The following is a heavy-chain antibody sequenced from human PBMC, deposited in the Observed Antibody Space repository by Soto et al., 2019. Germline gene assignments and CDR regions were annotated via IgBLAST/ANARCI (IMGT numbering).Heavy chain of an antibody. CDR2: ISGSGGST. D-gene: IGHD2-2*01. V-gene: IGHV3-23*01. CDR3: AKDRRKSPYHDAFDI. Sequence: SLRLSCAASGFTFLLSSLLLVRQAPGNFLEWVSAISGSGGSTYYADSLKGRFPISRDHSKTPLSLQMNSLRAEDTAVYYCAKDRRKSPYHDAFDIWGQGTMVTVSS. J-gene: IGHJ3*02. CDR1: GFTFLLSS.